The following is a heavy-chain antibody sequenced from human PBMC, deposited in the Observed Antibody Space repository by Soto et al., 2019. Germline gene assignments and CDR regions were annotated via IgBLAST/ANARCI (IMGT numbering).Heavy chain of an antibody. J-gene: IGHJ4*02. D-gene: IGHD2-2*01. CDR3: ARVWAPLEYCSSTSCYDLDY. V-gene: IGHV1-18*01. Sequence: GASVKVSCKASGYTFTSYGISWVRQAPGQGLEWMGWISAYNGNTNYAQKLQGRVTMTTDTSTSTAYMELRSLRSDDTAVYYCARVWAPLEYCSSTSCYDLDYWGQGTLVTVSS. CDR2: ISAYNGNT. CDR1: GYTFTSYG.